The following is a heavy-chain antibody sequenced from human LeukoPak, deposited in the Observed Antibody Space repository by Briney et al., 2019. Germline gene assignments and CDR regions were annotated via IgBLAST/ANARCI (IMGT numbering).Heavy chain of an antibody. D-gene: IGHD1-26*01. CDR3: ARGGASSRYFDY. CDR2: DSYSGST. CDR1: GGSISGQY. J-gene: IGHJ4*02. V-gene: IGHV4-59*11. Sequence: PSETLSLTCTVSGGSISGQYWSWIRQPPGKGLEWIGFDSYSGSTNYNPSLNGRVTISLDTSKNQFSLRLNSVTAADTAVYYCARGGASSRYFDYWGQGTLVTVSS.